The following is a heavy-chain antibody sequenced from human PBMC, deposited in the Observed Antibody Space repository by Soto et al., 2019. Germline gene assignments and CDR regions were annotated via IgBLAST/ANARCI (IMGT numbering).Heavy chain of an antibody. D-gene: IGHD3-22*01. CDR3: AKDGYFYNSSGYFYPYLDS. J-gene: IGHJ4*02. Sequence: GGSLRLSCEVSGITFSNYWMSWVRQAPGRGLEWVADINDDGDEKRHVDSVKGRFTISRDNAKNSLFLEMTNLKREDSAIYYCAKDGYFYNSSGYFYPYLDSWGQGTLVTVSS. CDR2: INDDGDEK. V-gene: IGHV3-7*03. CDR1: GITFSNYW.